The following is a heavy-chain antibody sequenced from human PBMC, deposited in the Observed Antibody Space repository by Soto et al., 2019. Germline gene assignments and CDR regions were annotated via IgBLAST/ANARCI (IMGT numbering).Heavy chain of an antibody. D-gene: IGHD6-13*01. Sequence: SVKVSCKASGGTFSMYAISGVGQSGLRWRDGMGGIIPIFGTANYAQKFQGRVTITADESTSTAYMELSSLRSDDTAVHYWAGARGRLIVQRLVQDGFGPWGRGTLVTVAS. V-gene: IGHV1-69*13. CDR1: GGTFSMYA. CDR2: IIPIFGTA. J-gene: IGHJ5*02. CDR3: AGARGRLIVQRLVQDGFGP.